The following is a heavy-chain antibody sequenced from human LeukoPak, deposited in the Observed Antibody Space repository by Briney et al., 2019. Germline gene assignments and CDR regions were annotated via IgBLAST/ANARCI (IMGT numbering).Heavy chain of an antibody. V-gene: IGHV1-2*02. Sequence: ASVKVSCKASGYTFTGYYMHWVRQAPGQGLEWMGWINPNSGGTNYAQKFQGRVTMTRDTSISTAYMELSRLRSDDTAVYYCARGRDSSGWYCVGCYMDVWGKGTTVTVSS. D-gene: IGHD6-19*01. CDR2: INPNSGGT. CDR1: GYTFTGYY. CDR3: ARGRDSSGWYCVGCYMDV. J-gene: IGHJ6*03.